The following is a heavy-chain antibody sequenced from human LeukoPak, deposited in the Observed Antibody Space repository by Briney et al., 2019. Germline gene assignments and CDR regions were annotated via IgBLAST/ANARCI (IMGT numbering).Heavy chain of an antibody. D-gene: IGHD3-16*01. CDR3: ARDGGEY. V-gene: IGHV3-66*02. CDR2: ISRGGST. CDR1: GFTVSSHY. J-gene: IGHJ4*02. Sequence: GGALRLSCEASGFTVSSHYMSWVRQAPGTGLGWVSVISRGGSTYYAESVKGRFNISRDSSKNKLYLQMNSLRAEDAAVYYCARDGGEYWGKGTLVTVSS.